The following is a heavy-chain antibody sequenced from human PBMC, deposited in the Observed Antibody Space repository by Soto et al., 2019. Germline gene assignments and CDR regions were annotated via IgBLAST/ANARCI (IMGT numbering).Heavy chain of an antibody. J-gene: IGHJ3*02. CDR1: GFTFRSCA. D-gene: IGHD3-9*01. V-gene: IGHV3-23*01. CDR2: ISGSGGST. CDR3: AKDYDILHI. Sequence: PGGSLRLSCAASGFTFRSCAMNWVRQAPGKGLEWVSAISGSGGSTYYADSVKGRFTISRDNSKTTLYLQMNSLRAEDTAVYYCAKDYDILHIWGQGTMVTVSS.